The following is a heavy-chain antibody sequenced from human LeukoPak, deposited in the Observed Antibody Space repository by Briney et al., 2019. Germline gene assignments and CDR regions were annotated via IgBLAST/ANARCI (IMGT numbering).Heavy chain of an antibody. CDR1: GFTFSGYY. Sequence: GGSLRLSCAASGFTFSGYYMTWIRQAPGEGLEWISYISSGGSSTYYADSVKGRFTISRDNAKKSMYLQMNSLRAEDTAVYYCARESDSSPVFDYWGQGSLVTVSS. V-gene: IGHV3-11*01. CDR3: ARESDSSPVFDY. D-gene: IGHD3-22*01. CDR2: ISSGGSST. J-gene: IGHJ4*02.